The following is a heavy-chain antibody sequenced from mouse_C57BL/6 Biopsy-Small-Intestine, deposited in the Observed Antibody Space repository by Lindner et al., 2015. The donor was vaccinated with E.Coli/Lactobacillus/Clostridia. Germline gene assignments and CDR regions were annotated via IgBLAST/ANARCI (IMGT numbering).Heavy chain of an antibody. V-gene: IGHV1-66*01. CDR3: ARSAYYYGSSAFAY. CDR1: GYSFTSYY. CDR2: IYPGSGNT. D-gene: IGHD1-1*01. J-gene: IGHJ3*01. Sequence: VQLQESGPELVKPGASVKISCKASGYSFTSYYIHWVKQRPGQGLEWIGWIYPGSGNTKYNEKFKGKATLTADTSSSTAYMQLSSLTSEDSAVYYCARSAYYYGSSAFAYWGQGTLVTVSA.